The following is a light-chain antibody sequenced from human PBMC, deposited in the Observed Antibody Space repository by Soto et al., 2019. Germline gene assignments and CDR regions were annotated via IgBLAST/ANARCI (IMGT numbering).Light chain of an antibody. J-gene: IGKJ1*01. Sequence: EIVLTQSPGTLSLSPGETATLSCRASESVSRSFLTWYQQKPGQAPRLLISGASTRATGIPDRFRGSGSGTDFTLPISGLEAADSAVYYCQQYWTFGQGTKVEIK. CDR3: QQYWT. V-gene: IGKV3-20*01. CDR2: GAS. CDR1: ESVSRSF.